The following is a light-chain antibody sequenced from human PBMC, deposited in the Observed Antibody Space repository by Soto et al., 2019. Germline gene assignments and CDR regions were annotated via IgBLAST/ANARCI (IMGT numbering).Light chain of an antibody. Sequence: QLVLTQSSSASASLGASVKLTCTLSSGHSSYAIAWHQQQPEKGPRFLVKVNSDGSHSRGHGIPDRFSGSSSGAERYLIISSLQSEDEADYYCQTWATGIPRVFGGGTKLTVL. CDR3: QTWATGIPRV. CDR2: VNSDGSH. CDR1: SGHSSYA. J-gene: IGLJ3*02. V-gene: IGLV4-69*01.